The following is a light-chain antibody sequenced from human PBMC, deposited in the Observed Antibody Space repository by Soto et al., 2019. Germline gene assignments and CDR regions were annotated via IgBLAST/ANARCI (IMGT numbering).Light chain of an antibody. CDR2: DAS. CDR3: QQYDDLLPT. Sequence: DIQMTQSPSSLSASVGDRVTITCQASQGIANYLNWYQQKPGKAPKVLIYDASTLEKGVPSRFSGSGSGRDFTFTISSLQPEDIATYYCQQYDDLLPTFGQGTKLEIK. J-gene: IGKJ2*01. CDR1: QGIANY. V-gene: IGKV1-33*01.